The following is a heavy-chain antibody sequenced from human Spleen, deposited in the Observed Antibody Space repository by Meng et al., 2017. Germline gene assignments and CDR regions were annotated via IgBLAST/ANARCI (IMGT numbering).Heavy chain of an antibody. CDR2: ISGSGGAT. CDR1: GFTFSGYA. V-gene: IGHV3-23*01. J-gene: IGHJ4*02. Sequence: GGSLRLSCAATGFTFSGYAMSWVRQAPGKGLEWVSAISGSGGATYYADAVKGRFTISRDISKSTLYLQLNSLRAEDTAIYYCAKATNGWMNGNWGQGTLVTVSS. D-gene: IGHD2-8*01. CDR3: AKATNGWMNGN.